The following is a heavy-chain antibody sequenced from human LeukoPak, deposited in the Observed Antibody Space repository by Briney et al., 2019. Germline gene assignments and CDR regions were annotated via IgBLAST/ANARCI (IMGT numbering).Heavy chain of an antibody. D-gene: IGHD5-12*01. CDR2: ISSSSSYI. J-gene: IGHJ4*02. CDR3: AKDSGLVATDY. V-gene: IGHV3-21*01. Sequence: GGSLRLSCAASGFTFSSNSMNWVRQAPGKGLEWVSSISSSSSYIYYADSLKGRFTISRDNAKNSLYLQMNSLKAEDTAVYYCAKDSGLVATDYWGQGTLVTVSS. CDR1: GFTFSSNS.